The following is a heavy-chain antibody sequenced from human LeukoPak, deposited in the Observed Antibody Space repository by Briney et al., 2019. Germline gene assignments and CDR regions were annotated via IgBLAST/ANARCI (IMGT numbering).Heavy chain of an antibody. CDR2: ISGSGVTM. CDR3: AREDIRLDYFDY. V-gene: IGHV3-48*03. J-gene: IGHJ4*02. Sequence: PGGSLRLSCAASGFTFSSYEMNWVRQAPGRGLEWVSYISGSGVTMYYADSVKGRFTISRDDAKNSLYLQMNSLRAGDTAVYYCAREDIRLDYFDYWGQGTLVTVSS. D-gene: IGHD6-19*01. CDR1: GFTFSSYE.